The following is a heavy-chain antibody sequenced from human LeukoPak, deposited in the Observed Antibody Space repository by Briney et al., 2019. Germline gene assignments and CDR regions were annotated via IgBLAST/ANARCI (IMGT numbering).Heavy chain of an antibody. Sequence: ASVKVSCKASGYTFTGYYMHWLRQAPGQGLEWMGRINPNSGGTNYAQKFQGRVTMTRDTSISTAYMELSRLRSDDTAVYYCARLMAAINDWFDPWGQGTLVTVSS. CDR1: GYTFTGYY. V-gene: IGHV1-2*06. J-gene: IGHJ5*02. D-gene: IGHD5-24*01. CDR3: ARLMAAINDWFDP. CDR2: INPNSGGT.